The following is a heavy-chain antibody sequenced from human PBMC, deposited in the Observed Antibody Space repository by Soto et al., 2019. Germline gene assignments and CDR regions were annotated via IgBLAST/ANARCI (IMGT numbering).Heavy chain of an antibody. CDR1: GFSFGDYA. CDR2: IRSKVYGGTT. D-gene: IGHD2-15*01. CDR3: TRVHATGPDIPDY. V-gene: IGHV3-49*03. J-gene: IGHJ4*02. Sequence: GGSLRLSCTTSGFSFGDYAMTWFRQAPGKGLEWVGFIRSKVYGGTTEYAASVKGRFTISRDDSKSVAYLQMNNLKTEDTAVYYCTRVHATGPDIPDYWGQGTQVTVS.